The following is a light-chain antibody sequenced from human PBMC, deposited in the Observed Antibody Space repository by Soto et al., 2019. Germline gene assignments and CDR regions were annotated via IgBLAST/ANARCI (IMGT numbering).Light chain of an antibody. V-gene: IGKV3-20*01. Sequence: EIVLTQSPGTLSLSPGERATLSCRASQSVSSSYLTWYQQKPGQAPRLLIYDASSRATGIPDRFSGSGSGTDFNLTISRLEPEDFAVYYCQQYGRSPRTFGQGTKVEIK. J-gene: IGKJ1*01. CDR3: QQYGRSPRT. CDR1: QSVSSSY. CDR2: DAS.